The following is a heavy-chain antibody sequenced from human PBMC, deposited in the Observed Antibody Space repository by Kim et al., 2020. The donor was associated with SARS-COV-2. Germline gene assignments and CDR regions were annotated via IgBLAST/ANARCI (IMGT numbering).Heavy chain of an antibody. CDR2: ILYNSEAT. Sequence: LSLTCAASGFAFDTYAMSSVRQAPGKGLEWVSAILYNSEATYYADSVKGRFTISRDNSKNTMYLLMDSLPAEDAAAYYCVTAAQIVAPDRNWWG. D-gene: IGHD3-22*01. V-gene: IGHV3-23*01. CDR1: GFAFDTYA. J-gene: IGHJ6*03. CDR3: VTAAQIVAPDRNW.